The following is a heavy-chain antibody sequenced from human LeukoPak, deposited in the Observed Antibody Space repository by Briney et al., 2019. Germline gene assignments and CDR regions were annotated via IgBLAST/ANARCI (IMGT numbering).Heavy chain of an antibody. J-gene: IGHJ4*02. Sequence: PGGSLRLSCAASGFTFTTYAMNGVRQAPGKGLEWVSGIGGSSGSTWHAESVKGRFTISRDNSKNTLYLQMNSLRVDDTAVYYCAKDVPSCTDTSCYGNYYDYWGQGTLVTVSS. D-gene: IGHD2-2*01. CDR3: AKDVPSCTDTSCYGNYYDY. CDR1: GFTFTTYA. CDR2: IGGSSGST. V-gene: IGHV3-23*01.